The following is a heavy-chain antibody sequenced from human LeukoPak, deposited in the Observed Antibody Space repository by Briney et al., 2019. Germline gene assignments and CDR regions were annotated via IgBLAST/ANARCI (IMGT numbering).Heavy chain of an antibody. V-gene: IGHV4-31*03. Sequence: PSETLSLTCTVSGGSISSGGYYWSWIRQHPGKGLEWIGYIYYSGSTYYNPSLKSRVTISVDTSKNQFSLKLSSVTAADTAVYYCARVAWARSVGFDPWGQGTLVTVSS. D-gene: IGHD1-26*01. J-gene: IGHJ5*02. CDR1: GGSISSGGYY. CDR2: IYYSGST. CDR3: ARVAWARSVGFDP.